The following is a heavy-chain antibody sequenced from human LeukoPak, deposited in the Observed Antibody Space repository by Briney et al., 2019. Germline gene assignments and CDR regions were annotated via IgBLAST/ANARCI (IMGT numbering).Heavy chain of an antibody. CDR2: ISGGGVTT. CDR1: GFTSIAYA. CDR3: AEEEGSWYDPDYFDY. V-gene: IGHV3-23*01. D-gene: IGHD6-13*01. J-gene: IGHJ4*02. Sequence: GGSLRLSCVGSGFTSIAYALTWARQAPGKGLEWVSGISGGGVTTYYADSVKGRFTISRDNSKNTLYLQMNSLRAEDTAVYYCAEEEGSWYDPDYFDYWGQGTLVTVSS.